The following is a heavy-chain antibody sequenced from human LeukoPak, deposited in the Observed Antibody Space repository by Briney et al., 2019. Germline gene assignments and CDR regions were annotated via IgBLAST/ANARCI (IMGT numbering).Heavy chain of an antibody. CDR2: ISWNSGSI. CDR1: GFTFDDYA. CDR3: ANLHGDYRDY. Sequence: GGSLRLSCAASGFTFDDYAMHWVRQAPGKGLEWVSGISWNSGSIGYADSVKGRFTISRDNAKNSLYLEMTSLRVEDTALYYCANLHGDYRDYWGQGILVTVSS. V-gene: IGHV3-9*01. D-gene: IGHD4-17*01. J-gene: IGHJ4*02.